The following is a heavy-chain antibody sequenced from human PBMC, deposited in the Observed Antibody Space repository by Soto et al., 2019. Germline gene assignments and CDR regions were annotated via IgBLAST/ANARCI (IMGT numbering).Heavy chain of an antibody. CDR2: IYHRGLT. CDR3: ARIQLDAAMGHFDY. V-gene: IGHV4-30-4*01. J-gene: IGHJ4*02. Sequence: QVQLQESGPGLVTPSQTLSLTCTVSGASITSDEYYWGWIRQPPGKGLEYIAYIYHRGLTDYNVSLKSRVTISVDTSKSQFSLHLTSVTAADTAVYYCARIQLDAAMGHFDYWGQGTLVTVSS. CDR1: GASITSDEYY. D-gene: IGHD5-18*01.